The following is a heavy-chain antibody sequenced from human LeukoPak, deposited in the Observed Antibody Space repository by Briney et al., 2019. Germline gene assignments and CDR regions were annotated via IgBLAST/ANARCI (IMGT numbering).Heavy chain of an antibody. Sequence: SETLSLTCAVYGGSFSGYYWSWIRQPPGKGLEWIGVYHVGTTDYNPSLKGRVTISVDRSKNQMSLKLSSVTAADTAVYYCARCLGFLIGSSWYLDAFDIWGQGTMVTVSS. CDR1: GGSFSGYY. V-gene: IGHV4-34*01. J-gene: IGHJ3*02. CDR2: YHVGTT. D-gene: IGHD6-13*01. CDR3: ARCLGFLIGSSWYLDAFDI.